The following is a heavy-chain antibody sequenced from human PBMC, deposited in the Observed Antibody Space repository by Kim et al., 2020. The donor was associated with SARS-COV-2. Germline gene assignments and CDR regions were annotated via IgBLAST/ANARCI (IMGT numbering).Heavy chain of an antibody. V-gene: IGHV1-24*01. CDR3: ASLPAAAYYYYYGMDV. D-gene: IGHD2-2*01. Sequence: QKFQGRVTMNEDTSTDTAYMELSSLRSEDTAVYYCASLPAAAYYYYYGMDVWGQGTTVTVSS. J-gene: IGHJ6*02.